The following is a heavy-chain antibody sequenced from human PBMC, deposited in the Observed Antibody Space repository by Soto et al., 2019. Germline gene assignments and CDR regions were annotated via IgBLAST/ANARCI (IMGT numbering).Heavy chain of an antibody. V-gene: IGHV6-1*01. CDR2: TYYRSQWSN. D-gene: IGHD1-7*01. CDR3: EREGMNYKFDY. CDR1: GDSFSSNSAA. J-gene: IGHJ4*02. Sequence: SKTLSLTCAISGDSFSSNSAAWNWIRQPPSRGLEWLGGTYYRSQWSNIYASSVKGRITINPDTSKNQFSLQLNSVTPDDKAVYDCEREGMNYKFDYWGQGILVTVS.